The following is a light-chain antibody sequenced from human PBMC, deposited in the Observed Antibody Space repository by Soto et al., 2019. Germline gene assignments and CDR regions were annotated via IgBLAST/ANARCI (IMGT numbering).Light chain of an antibody. CDR3: QQYNSYSTWT. CDR2: DAS. Sequence: DIQMTQSPSTLSASVGDRVSITCRASQSISTWVAWYQQRPGKAPTLLIYDASSLESGVPSRFSGSGSGTGFTLTISSLQPDDFATYYCQQYNSYSTWTFGQGTKVEVK. V-gene: IGKV1-5*01. J-gene: IGKJ1*01. CDR1: QSISTW.